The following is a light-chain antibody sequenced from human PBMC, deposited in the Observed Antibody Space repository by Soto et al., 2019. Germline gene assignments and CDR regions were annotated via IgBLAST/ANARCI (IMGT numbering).Light chain of an antibody. CDR1: QSVSSSY. CDR2: DAS. Sequence: EIVLTQSPATLSLSPGERATLSCGASQSVSSSYLAWYQQKPGLAPRLLIYDASSRATGIPDRFSGIGSGTDFTLTISRLEPEDFAVYYCQQYGSSPPMYTFGQGTKLEIK. J-gene: IGKJ2*01. CDR3: QQYGSSPPMYT. V-gene: IGKV3D-20*01.